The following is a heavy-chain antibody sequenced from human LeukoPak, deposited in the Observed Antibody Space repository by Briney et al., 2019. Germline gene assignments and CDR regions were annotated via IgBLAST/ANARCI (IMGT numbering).Heavy chain of an antibody. V-gene: IGHV3-30*02. CDR1: GFTFSSYG. CDR2: IHYDKTNK. J-gene: IGHJ4*02. CDR3: ARVRAQWFPLDY. Sequence: QPGGSLRLSCAASGFTFSSYGMHWVRQAPGKGLEWVAFIHYDKTNKYYADSVKGRFSISRDNSKNTLYLQMNSLRSDDTAVYYCARVRAQWFPLDYWGQGTLVTVSS. D-gene: IGHD3-10*01.